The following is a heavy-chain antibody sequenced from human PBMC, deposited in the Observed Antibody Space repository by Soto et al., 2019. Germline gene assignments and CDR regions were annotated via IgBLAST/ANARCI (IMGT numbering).Heavy chain of an antibody. J-gene: IGHJ4*02. CDR2: IYSGGST. V-gene: IGHV3-53*01. CDR3: ASPPVVDFWSGYYDY. Sequence: GGSLRLSCAASGFTVSSNYMSWVRQAPGKGLEWVSVIYSGGSTYYADSLKGRFTISRDNSKNTLYLQMNSLRAEDTAVYYCASPPVVDFWSGYYDYWGQGTLVTVSS. D-gene: IGHD3-3*01. CDR1: GFTVSSNY.